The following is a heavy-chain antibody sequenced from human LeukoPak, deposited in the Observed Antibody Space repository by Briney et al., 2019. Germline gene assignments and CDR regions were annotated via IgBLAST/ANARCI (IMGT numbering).Heavy chain of an antibody. CDR3: ARTPPGPTVTTYGY. J-gene: IGHJ4*02. Sequence: ASVKVSCKASGYTFTSYGISWVRQAPGQGLEWMGWISTYNGNTNYAQKLQGRVTMTTDTSTSTAYMELRSLRSDDTAVYYCARTPPGPTVTTYGYWGQGTLVTVSS. V-gene: IGHV1-18*01. D-gene: IGHD4-17*01. CDR1: GYTFTSYG. CDR2: ISTYNGNT.